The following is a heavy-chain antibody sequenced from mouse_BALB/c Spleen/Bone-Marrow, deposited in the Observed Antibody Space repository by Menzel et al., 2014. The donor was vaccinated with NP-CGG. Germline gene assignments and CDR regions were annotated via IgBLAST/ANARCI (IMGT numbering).Heavy chain of an antibody. J-gene: IGHJ4*01. CDR1: GYPFTDYA. CDR2: ISTYSGNT. V-gene: IGHV1-67*01. CDR3: ASYGSSYDAMDY. Sequence: QLQPSGPALVWRGASVTISCRGSGYPFTDYAMYWVQQRHAKSLEWIGVISTYSGNTTSNQKFKGKATLAVDKSSSTAYMERARLTSEDSAIYYCASYGSSYDAMDYRGQGTSATVHS. D-gene: IGHD1-1*01.